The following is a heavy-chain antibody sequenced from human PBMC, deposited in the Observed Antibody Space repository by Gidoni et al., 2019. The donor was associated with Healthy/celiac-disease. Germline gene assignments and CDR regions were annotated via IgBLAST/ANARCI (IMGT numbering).Heavy chain of an antibody. Sequence: QVQLVQSGAEVKKPGASVKVSCKASGYTFTSYDINWVRQATGQGLEWMGWMNPNSGNTGYAQKFQGRVTMTRNTSISTAYMELSSLRSEDTAVYYCARGPAYDFWSGYSGGYNWFDPWGQGTLVTVSS. V-gene: IGHV1-8*01. CDR3: ARGPAYDFWSGYSGGYNWFDP. J-gene: IGHJ5*02. CDR2: MNPNSGNT. CDR1: GYTFTSYD. D-gene: IGHD3-3*01.